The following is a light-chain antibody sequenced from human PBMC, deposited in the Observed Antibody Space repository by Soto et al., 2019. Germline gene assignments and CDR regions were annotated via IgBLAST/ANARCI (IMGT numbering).Light chain of an antibody. CDR1: SSDIGGYNY. CDR2: EVS. V-gene: IGLV2-14*01. CDR3: SSYASSSSLV. Sequence: QSVLTQPASVSGSPGQSITISCTGTSSDIGGYNYVSWYQQQSGKAPKLMVYEVSNRPSGVSNRFSGSKSGNTASLTISGLQAEDEADYDCSSYASSSSLVFGGGTKLTVL. J-gene: IGLJ3*02.